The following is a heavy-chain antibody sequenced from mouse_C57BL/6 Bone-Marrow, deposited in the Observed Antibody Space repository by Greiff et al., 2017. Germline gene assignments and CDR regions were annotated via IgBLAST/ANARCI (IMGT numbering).Heavy chain of an antibody. J-gene: IGHJ2*01. CDR3: ARWPTVVVDY. D-gene: IGHD1-1*01. V-gene: IGHV1-19*01. CDR1: GYTFTDYY. CDR2: INPYNGGT. Sequence: EVQLQQSGPVLVKPGASVKMSCKASGYTFTDYYMNWVKQSHGKSLEWIGVINPYNGGTSYNQKFKGKATLTVDKSSSTAYMELNSLTSEDSAVYYCARWPTVVVDYWGQGTTLTVSS.